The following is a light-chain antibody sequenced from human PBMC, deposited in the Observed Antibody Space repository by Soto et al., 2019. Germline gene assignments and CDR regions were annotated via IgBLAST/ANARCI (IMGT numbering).Light chain of an antibody. CDR1: QSVSSD. Sequence: EIVMTQSPATLSVSPGERATLSCRASQSVSSDLAWYHQKPGQAPRLLIYGASTRATGIPARFSGSGSGTEFTLTINSLQSEDFEVYYCQQYNNWPLTFGQGTKVEIK. CDR2: GAS. J-gene: IGKJ1*01. CDR3: QQYNNWPLT. V-gene: IGKV3-15*01.